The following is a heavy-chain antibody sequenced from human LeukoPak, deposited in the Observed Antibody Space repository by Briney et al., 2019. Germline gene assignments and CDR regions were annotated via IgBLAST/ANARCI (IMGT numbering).Heavy chain of an antibody. D-gene: IGHD4/OR15-4a*01. CDR1: GFTFSNCA. V-gene: IGHV3-30-3*01. Sequence: GVSLRLSCAASGFTFSNCAMHWVRQAPGKGLEWVAVISYDGGNKYYADSVKGRFTISRDNAKNSLYLQMNSLRAEDTAVYYCAREVNGAKVDYWGQGTLVTVSS. J-gene: IGHJ4*02. CDR3: AREVNGAKVDY. CDR2: ISYDGGNK.